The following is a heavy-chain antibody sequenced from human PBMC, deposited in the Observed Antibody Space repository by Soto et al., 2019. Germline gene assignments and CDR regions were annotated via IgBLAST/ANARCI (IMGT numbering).Heavy chain of an antibody. CDR1: GVTFISYT. J-gene: IGHJ3*01. CDR2: IIPVLGVA. Sequence: QVELVQSGAEVRKPWFSVKVSCNASGVTFISYTISWVRQSPGQGVEWLGRIIPVLGVANYAPKLQGTLHIIADEPTSTVYMDLSRLRSEYTAMYYPRWLINGDSDVSDFWGQGKFIPVSS. CDR3: RWLINGDSDVSDF. V-gene: IGHV1-69*02. D-gene: IGHD5-12*01.